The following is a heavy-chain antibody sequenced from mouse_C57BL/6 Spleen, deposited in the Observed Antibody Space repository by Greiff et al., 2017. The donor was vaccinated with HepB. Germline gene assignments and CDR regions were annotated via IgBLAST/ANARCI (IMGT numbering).Heavy chain of an antibody. V-gene: IGHV5-6*01. CDR1: GFTFSSYG. CDR3: ARHDYYGSSSYWYFDV. Sequence: EVQRVESGGDLVKPGGSLKLSCAASGFTFSSYGMSWVRQTPDKRLEWVATISSGGSYTYYPDSVKGRFTISRDNAKNTLYLQMSSLKSEDTAMYYCARHDYYGSSSYWYFDVWGTGTTVTVSS. CDR2: ISSGGSYT. D-gene: IGHD1-1*01. J-gene: IGHJ1*03.